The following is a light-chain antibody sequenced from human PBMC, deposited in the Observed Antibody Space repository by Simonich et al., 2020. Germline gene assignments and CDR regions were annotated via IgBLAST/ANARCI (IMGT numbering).Light chain of an antibody. J-gene: IGKJ4*01. V-gene: IGKV3D-20*01. CDR3: QQYGSSPFT. CDR2: DAS. Sequence: EIVLTQSPGTLSLSPGERATLSCRASQSVSSSYLAWYQQKPVLAPRLLIYDASSRATGIPDRFSGSGSGTDFTLTISRLEPEDFAVYYCQQYGSSPFTFGGGTKVEIK. CDR1: QSVSSSY.